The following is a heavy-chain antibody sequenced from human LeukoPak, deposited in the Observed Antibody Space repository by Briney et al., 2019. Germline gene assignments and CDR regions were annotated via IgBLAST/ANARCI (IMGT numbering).Heavy chain of an antibody. CDR2: INPSSGGT. J-gene: IGHJ4*02. V-gene: IGHV1-2*06. CDR3: ARDGWELLHFDY. Sequence: ASVKVSCKASGYTFTGYYMHWVRQAPGQGLEWMGRINPSSGGTNYAQKFQGRVTMTRDTSISTAYMELSRLRSDDTAVYYCARDGWELLHFDYWGQGTLVTVSS. D-gene: IGHD1-26*01. CDR1: GYTFTGYY.